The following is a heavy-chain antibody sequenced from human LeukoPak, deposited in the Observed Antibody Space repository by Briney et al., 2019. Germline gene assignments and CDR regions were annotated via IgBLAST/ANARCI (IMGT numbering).Heavy chain of an antibody. CDR3: ARDGALLRYFDWLSAAYFDY. CDR2: INPNSGGT. D-gene: IGHD3-9*01. Sequence: RASVKVSCKASGYTFTGYYMHWVRQAPGQGLEWMGWINPNSGGTNYAQKFQGRVTMIRDTSISTAYMELSRLRSDDTAVYYCARDGALLRYFDWLSAAYFDYWGQGTLVTVSS. CDR1: GYTFTGYY. J-gene: IGHJ4*02. V-gene: IGHV1-2*02.